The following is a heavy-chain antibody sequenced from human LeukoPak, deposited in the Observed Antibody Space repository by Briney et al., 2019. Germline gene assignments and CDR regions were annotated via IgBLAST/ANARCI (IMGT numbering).Heavy chain of an antibody. D-gene: IGHD6-19*01. CDR3: AKATLSQWFISESVFDI. V-gene: IGHV3-30*02. Sequence: PGGSLRLSCVVSGFTLSNYGIHWVRQAPGKGLEWVTFMQFDGSVEFYADSVKGRFTMSRDNSKNTAFLRMSGLRTEDTAVYYCAKATLSQWFISESVFDIWGQGTMVTVSS. CDR1: GFTLSNYG. CDR2: MQFDGSVE. J-gene: IGHJ3*02.